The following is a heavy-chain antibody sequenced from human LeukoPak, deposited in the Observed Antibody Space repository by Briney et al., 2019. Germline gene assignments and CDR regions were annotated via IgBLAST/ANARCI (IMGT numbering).Heavy chain of an antibody. CDR3: ARAYSSSWYKPLPNAFDI. J-gene: IGHJ3*02. V-gene: IGHV5-51*01. CDR2: IYPGDSDT. CDR1: GYSFTSYW. D-gene: IGHD6-13*01. Sequence: GESLKISCKGSGYSFTSYWIGWVRQMPGKGLEWMGIIYPGDSDTRYSPSFQGQVTISADKSISTAYLQWSSLKASDTAMYYCARAYSSSWYKPLPNAFDIWGQGTMVTVSS.